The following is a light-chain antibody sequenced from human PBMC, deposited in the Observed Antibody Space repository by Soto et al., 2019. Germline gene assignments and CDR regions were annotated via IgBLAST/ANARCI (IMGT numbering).Light chain of an antibody. Sequence: EIVLTQSPGTLSLSPGERATLSCRASQSVSSSYLAWYQQKPGQAPRLLIYDASRATGIPDRFSGSGSGTNFPRTITRLEPEGFAVYYCQHYGTSALFGPGTKVDI. V-gene: IGKV3-20*01. CDR1: QSVSSSY. CDR2: DAS. CDR3: QHYGTSAL. J-gene: IGKJ3*01.